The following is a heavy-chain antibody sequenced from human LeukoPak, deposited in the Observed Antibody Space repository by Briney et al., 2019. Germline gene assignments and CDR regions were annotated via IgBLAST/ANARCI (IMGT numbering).Heavy chain of an antibody. V-gene: IGHV3-30-3*01. CDR2: ISYDGSNK. Sequence: PGGSLRLSCAASGFTFTNAWMNWVRQAPGKGLEWVAVISYDGSNKYYADSVKGRFTISRDNSKNTLYLQMNSLRAEDTAVYYCARDPSFDDFGSGKFDPWGQGTLVTVSS. CDR1: GFTFTNAW. CDR3: ARDPSFDDFGSGKFDP. D-gene: IGHD3/OR15-3a*01. J-gene: IGHJ5*02.